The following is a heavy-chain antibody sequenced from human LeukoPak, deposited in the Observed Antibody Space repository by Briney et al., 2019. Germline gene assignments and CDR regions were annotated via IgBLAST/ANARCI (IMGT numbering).Heavy chain of an antibody. D-gene: IGHD6-19*01. Sequence: SETLSLTCTASGGSISSSSYGWGWIRQPPGKGLEWIGSIYYSGSTYYNPSLKSRVTISVDTSKNQFSLKLSSVTAADTAVYYCARHVVGYSSGWYSPFFDYWGQGTLVTVSS. CDR3: ARHVVGYSSGWYSPFFDY. CDR1: GGSISSSSYG. V-gene: IGHV4-39*01. J-gene: IGHJ4*02. CDR2: IYYSGST.